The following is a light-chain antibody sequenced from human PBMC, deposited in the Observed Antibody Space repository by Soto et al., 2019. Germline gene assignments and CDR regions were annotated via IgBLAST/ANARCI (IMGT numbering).Light chain of an antibody. J-gene: IGKJ1*01. CDR3: QKYGDSPPWT. CDR2: GAS. CDR1: QSVSSNY. V-gene: IGKV3-20*01. Sequence: EIVLTQSPGTLCLSPGERATLSCRASQSVSSNYLAWYQQKPGQPPRLLIFGASTRATGIPDRFSGSGSGTDLTLTISRLEPEDFIVHYCQKYGDSPPWTFGQGTKVEIK.